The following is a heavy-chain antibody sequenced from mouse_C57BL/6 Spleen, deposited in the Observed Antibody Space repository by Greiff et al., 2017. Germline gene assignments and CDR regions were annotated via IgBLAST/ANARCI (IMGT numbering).Heavy chain of an antibody. CDR2: IHPNSGST. V-gene: IGHV1-64*01. J-gene: IGHJ2*01. CDR3: ARATVVSPFDY. CDR1: GYTFTSYW. D-gene: IGHD1-1*01. Sequence: QVQLQQPGAELVKPGASVKLSCKASGYTFTSYWMHWVKQRPGQGLEWIGMIHPNSGSTNYNEKFKSKATLTVDKSSSTAYMQLRSLTSEDSAVYYCARATVVSPFDYWGQGTTLTVAS.